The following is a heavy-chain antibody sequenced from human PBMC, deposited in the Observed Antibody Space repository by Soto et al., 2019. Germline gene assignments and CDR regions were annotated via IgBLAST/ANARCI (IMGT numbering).Heavy chain of an antibody. V-gene: IGHV4-39*01. J-gene: IGHJ6*02. CDR1: GGSISSSSYY. D-gene: IGHD2-15*01. CDR2: IYYSGST. Sequence: PSETLSLTXTVSGGSISSSSYYWGWIRQPPGKGLEWIGSIYYSGSTYYNPSLKSRVTISVDTSKNQFSLKLSSVTAADTAVYYCARTQGRSLLYYYYGMDVWGQGTTVTVSS. CDR3: ARTQGRSLLYYYYGMDV.